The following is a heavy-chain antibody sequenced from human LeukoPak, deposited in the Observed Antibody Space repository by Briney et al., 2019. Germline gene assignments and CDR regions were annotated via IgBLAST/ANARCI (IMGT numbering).Heavy chain of an antibody. D-gene: IGHD6-13*01. CDR1: GFTFSNYW. CDR3: ASASSHRIAAGGDY. CDR2: INSDGSSR. Sequence: GGSLRLSCAASGFTFSNYWMHWVRQAPGKGLVWVSRINSDGSSRNYADSVKGRFTISRDNAKNTLYLQMNSLGAEDTAVYYCASASSHRIAAGGDYWGQGTLVTVSS. J-gene: IGHJ4*02. V-gene: IGHV3-74*01.